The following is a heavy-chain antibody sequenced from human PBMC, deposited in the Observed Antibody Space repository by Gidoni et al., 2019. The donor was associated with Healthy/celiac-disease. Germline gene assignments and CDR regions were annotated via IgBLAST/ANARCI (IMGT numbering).Heavy chain of an antibody. Sequence: QVQLQHWGAGLLTPSETLSLPCAVYGGSFSGYYWSWIRQPPGKGLEWIGELNHSGSTNYNPSLKSRGTISVDTSKNQFSLKLSSVTAADTAVYYCARGVLGGSQTLSWFDPWGQGTLVTVSS. CDR1: GGSFSGYY. CDR2: LNHSGST. J-gene: IGHJ5*02. V-gene: IGHV4-34*01. D-gene: IGHD1-26*01. CDR3: ARGVLGGSQTLSWFDP.